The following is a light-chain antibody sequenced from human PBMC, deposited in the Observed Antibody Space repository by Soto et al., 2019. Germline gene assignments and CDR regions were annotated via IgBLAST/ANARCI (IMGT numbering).Light chain of an antibody. Sequence: EIVMTQSPATLSVSPGEGATLSCRASQSVSSKLAWYQQKPGQAPRLLIYGASTRATGIPARFSGSESGTEFALTISSLQSEDFSVYYCQQYDNWPFTFGPGTKVDIK. CDR1: QSVSSK. V-gene: IGKV3-15*01. CDR2: GAS. CDR3: QQYDNWPFT. J-gene: IGKJ3*01.